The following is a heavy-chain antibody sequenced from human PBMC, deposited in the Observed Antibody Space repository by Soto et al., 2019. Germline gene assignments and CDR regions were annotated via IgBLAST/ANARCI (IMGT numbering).Heavy chain of an antibody. Sequence: QVQLVQSGAEVKKPGASVKVSCKASGYTFTGYGISWVRQAPGQGLEWMGWISAYNGNTNYAQKLQGRVTMTTDTSTSTAYMELRSLRSDDTAVYYCARDPRFGVVPTYDAFDIWGQGTMVTVSS. D-gene: IGHD3-3*01. CDR2: ISAYNGNT. V-gene: IGHV1-18*01. CDR1: GYTFTGYG. J-gene: IGHJ3*02. CDR3: ARDPRFGVVPTYDAFDI.